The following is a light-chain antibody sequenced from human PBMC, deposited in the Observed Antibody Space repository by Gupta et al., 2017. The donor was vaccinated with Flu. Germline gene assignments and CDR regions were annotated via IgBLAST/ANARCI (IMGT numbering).Light chain of an antibody. V-gene: IGKV3-20*01. J-gene: IGKJ5*01. Sequence: EVVLTQSPNILSSSPGARATLSCRASQSVNSRSLIWYQQKPGQAPRIIIYDASTRATGIPDRFSGSGSGTEFTLTITRLEPEDFAVYYCHQADSSPQTFGQGTRL. CDR2: DAS. CDR1: QSVNSRS. CDR3: HQADSSPQT.